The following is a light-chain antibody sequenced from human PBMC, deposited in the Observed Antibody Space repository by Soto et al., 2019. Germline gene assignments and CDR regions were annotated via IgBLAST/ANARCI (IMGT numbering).Light chain of an antibody. CDR2: GAS. J-gene: IGKJ4*01. V-gene: IGKV3-15*01. CDR3: PQYNSYPLT. Sequence: EIIMTQSPATLSVSPGGRATLSCRASQRVSSNLAWYQQKPGQAPRLLIYGASTRATDIPARFSGSGSGTEFTLTISSLQPDDFATYYCPQYNSYPLTFGGGTKVDIK. CDR1: QRVSSN.